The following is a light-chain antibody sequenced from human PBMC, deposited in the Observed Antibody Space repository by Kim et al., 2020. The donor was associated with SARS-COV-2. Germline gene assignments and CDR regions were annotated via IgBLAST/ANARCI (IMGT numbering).Light chain of an antibody. CDR3: QVWDSSTVV. CDR2: RDS. V-gene: IGLV3-9*01. Sequence: SYELTQPLSVSVALGQTARITCGGNNIGRKNVHWYQQKPGQAPVLVIYRDSNRPSGIPERFSGSNSGNTATLTISRAQAGDEADYYCQVWDSSTVVFGGGTQLTVL. J-gene: IGLJ2*01. CDR1: NIGRKN.